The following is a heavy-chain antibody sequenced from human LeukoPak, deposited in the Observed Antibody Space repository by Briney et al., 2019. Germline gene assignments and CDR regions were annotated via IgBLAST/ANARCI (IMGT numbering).Heavy chain of an antibody. CDR1: GYSFTSYW. J-gene: IGHJ4*02. Sequence: KAGESLKISCKGSGYSFTSYWIGWVRQMPGKGLEWMGIIYPGDSDTRYSPSFQGQVTISADKSISTAYLQWSSLKASDTAMYYCARLRYCSSTSCSSHPFDYWGQGTLVTVSS. CDR2: IYPGDSDT. CDR3: ARLRYCSSTSCSSHPFDY. V-gene: IGHV5-51*01. D-gene: IGHD2-2*01.